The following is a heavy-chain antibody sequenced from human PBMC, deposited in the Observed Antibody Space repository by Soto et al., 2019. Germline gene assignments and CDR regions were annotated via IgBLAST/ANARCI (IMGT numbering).Heavy chain of an antibody. CDR2: TGLNGRTT. CDR3: ATVHSTSRSFDY. J-gene: IGHJ4*02. D-gene: IGHD6-6*01. Sequence: GGSLRLSCAASGFPFSMSAMTWVRQAPGKGLEWVSTTGLNGRTTYYADSVKGRFTVSRDNTKNTLDLQMASLRAEDTAVYYCATVHSTSRSFDYWGQGTLVTVSS. V-gene: IGHV3-23*01. CDR1: GFPFSMSA.